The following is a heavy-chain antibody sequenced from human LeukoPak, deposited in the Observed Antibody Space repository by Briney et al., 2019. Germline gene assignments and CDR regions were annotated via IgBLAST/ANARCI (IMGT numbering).Heavy chain of an antibody. J-gene: IGHJ5*02. Sequence: SETLSLTCAVSGGSISSSNWWSWVRQPPGKGLEWIGEIYHSGSTNYNPSLKSRVTISVDKSKNQFSLKLSSVTAADTAVYYCARDGGSGSLSSIGFDPWGQGTLVTVSS. CDR1: GGSISSSNW. CDR3: ARDGGSGSLSSIGFDP. CDR2: IYHSGST. D-gene: IGHD1-26*01. V-gene: IGHV4-4*02.